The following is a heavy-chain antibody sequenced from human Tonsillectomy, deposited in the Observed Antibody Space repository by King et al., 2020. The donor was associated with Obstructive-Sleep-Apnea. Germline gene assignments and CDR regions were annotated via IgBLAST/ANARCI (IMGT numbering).Heavy chain of an antibody. CDR3: ARDFGSYGAKFDF. CDR2: ISSNSRYI. Sequence: VQLVQSGGGLVKPGGSLRLSCAASGFTFSSYSMNWVRQAPGKGLEWVSSISSNSRYIYFADSVKGRFTISRDNAKNSLYLQMNGLTAEDTAVYYCARDFGSYGAKFDFWGQGALVAVSS. CDR1: GFTFSSYS. D-gene: IGHD4-17*01. V-gene: IGHV3-21*01. J-gene: IGHJ4*02.